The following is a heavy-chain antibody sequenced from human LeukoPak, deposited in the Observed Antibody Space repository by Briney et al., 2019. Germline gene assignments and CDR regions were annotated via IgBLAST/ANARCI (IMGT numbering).Heavy chain of an antibody. Sequence: SETLSLTCTVSGGSISSSSCYWGWIRQPPGKGLEWIGSMYYSGRSYYNPSLKSRVTISVDTSKNHFSLNLSSVTAADTAVYFCARDGYYDSSGYGYWYFDLWGRGTLVTVSP. J-gene: IGHJ2*01. CDR1: GGSISSSSCY. V-gene: IGHV4-39*07. CDR2: MYYSGRS. CDR3: ARDGYYDSSGYGYWYFDL. D-gene: IGHD3-22*01.